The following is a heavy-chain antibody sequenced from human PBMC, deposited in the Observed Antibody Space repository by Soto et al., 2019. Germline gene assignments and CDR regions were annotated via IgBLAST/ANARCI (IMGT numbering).Heavy chain of an antibody. V-gene: IGHV3-30*18. Sequence: GGSLRLSCAASGFTFNNYGMHWGRQAPGKGLEWVAVISYDGSNKYYPDSVKGRFFISRDNSDNTLHLQMNSLRDDDTAIYYCAKRRLNTITSLSDWWGQGVQVTVSS. CDR1: GFTFNNYG. J-gene: IGHJ1*01. CDR2: ISYDGSNK. D-gene: IGHD3-16*02. CDR3: AKRRLNTITSLSDW.